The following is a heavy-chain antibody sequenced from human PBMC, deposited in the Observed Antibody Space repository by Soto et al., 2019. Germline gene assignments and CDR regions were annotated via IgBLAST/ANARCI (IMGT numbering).Heavy chain of an antibody. CDR1: GYTFTSYA. CDR2: INAGKGNT. V-gene: IGHV1-3*01. D-gene: IGHD5-12*01. CDR3: AREGLEDGYNYCFCGYLDYYYVMSV. J-gene: IGHJ6*02. Sequence: ASVKASCKASGYTFTSYAMHSVRQAPGQRLEWMGWINAGKGNTKYSQKFQGRVTITRDTSASTAYMELSSLRSEDTAVYYCAREGLEDGYNYCFCGYLDYYYVMSVWGQGTTVPVSS.